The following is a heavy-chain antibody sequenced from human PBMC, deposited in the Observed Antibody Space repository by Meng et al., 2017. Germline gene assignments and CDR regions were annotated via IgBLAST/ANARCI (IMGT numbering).Heavy chain of an antibody. V-gene: IGHV4-39*07. CDR1: GGSISSSSYY. D-gene: IGHD6-13*01. CDR2: IYYSGST. CDR3: ARDLEQQLVPGAFAY. J-gene: IGHJ4*02. Sequence: SETLSLTCTVSGGSISSSSYYWGWIRQPPGKGLEWIGSIYYSGSTYYNPSLKSRVTISVDTSKNQFSLKLSSVTAADTAVYYCARDLEQQLVPGAFAYWGQGTLVTVSS.